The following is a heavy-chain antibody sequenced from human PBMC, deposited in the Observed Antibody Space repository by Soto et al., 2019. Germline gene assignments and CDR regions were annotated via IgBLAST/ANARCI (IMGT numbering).Heavy chain of an antibody. CDR1: GDSVSSNTAA. CDR2: TYYRSNWRH. V-gene: IGHV6-1*01. CDR3: AMGVAGSGFDL. D-gene: IGHD6-19*01. J-gene: IGHJ4*02. Sequence: QVHLQQSGPGLVKPSQTLSLTCAISGDSVSSNTAAWNWIRSSPSRGLEWLGRTYYRSNWRHDYAVSVKSRITVNPATSKNHFSLQLNSVTPDDTAVYYCAMGVAGSGFDLWGQGTLVTVSS.